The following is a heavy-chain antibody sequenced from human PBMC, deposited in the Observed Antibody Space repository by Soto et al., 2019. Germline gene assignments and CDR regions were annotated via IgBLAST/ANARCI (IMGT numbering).Heavy chain of an antibody. D-gene: IGHD3-10*01. V-gene: IGHV3-23*01. CDR1: RVTFRSRS. CDR3: GGGSPDSYTGSRSFDR. CDR2: TTDTDGDR. Sequence: SLILSWLASRVTFRSRSMSWVRQAPGEGLEWVSVTTDTDGDRKYADSVRGRFTTCRDNSKNTLYLQRVILTAEDSPVYYRGGGSPDSYTGSRSFDRWGRGPWVTVPQ. J-gene: IGHJ4*02.